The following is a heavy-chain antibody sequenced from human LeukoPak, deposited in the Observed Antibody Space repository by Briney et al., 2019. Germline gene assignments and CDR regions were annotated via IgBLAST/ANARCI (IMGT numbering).Heavy chain of an antibody. CDR2: ISWDSLNI. D-gene: IGHD6-19*01. Sequence: GGSLRLSCAASGFTFDDYAMFWVRQAPGKGLEWVSGISWDSLNIGYAASVKGRFTISRDNAKNSVYLQMSSLRADDTALYYCARGNRDSSGFYFYYGMDVWGQGTTVTVSS. CDR3: ARGNRDSSGFYFYYGMDV. V-gene: IGHV3-9*01. CDR1: GFTFDDYA. J-gene: IGHJ6*02.